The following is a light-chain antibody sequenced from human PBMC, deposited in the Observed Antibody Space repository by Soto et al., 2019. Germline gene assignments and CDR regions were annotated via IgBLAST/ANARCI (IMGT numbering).Light chain of an antibody. Sequence: QSALTQPASVSGSPGQSITISCTGTTSDVGGYNYVSWYQQHPGKAPKLMIYEVSNRPSGVSNRFSGSKSGNTASLTISGLQAEDEADYYCSSYTISNTGVFGGGTKLTVL. CDR2: EVS. J-gene: IGLJ2*01. CDR3: SSYTISNTGV. CDR1: TSDVGGYNY. V-gene: IGLV2-14*01.